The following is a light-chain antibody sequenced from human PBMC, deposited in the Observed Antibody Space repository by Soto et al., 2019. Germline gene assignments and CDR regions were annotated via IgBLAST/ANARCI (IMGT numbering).Light chain of an antibody. CDR1: QSLLQSNGYNY. V-gene: IGKV2-28*01. Sequence: DIVMTQSPLSLPVTPGEPASISCNSSQSLLQSNGYNYLDWYLQKPGQSPQLLIYFGSYRASGVPDRFSGSGSGTDFTLKIRRVEDEDVAIYYCMQAQQTPPTFGQGTKV. J-gene: IGKJ1*01. CDR3: MQAQQTPPT. CDR2: FGS.